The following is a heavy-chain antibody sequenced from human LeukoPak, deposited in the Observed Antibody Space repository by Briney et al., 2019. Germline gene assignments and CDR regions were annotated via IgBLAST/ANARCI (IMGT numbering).Heavy chain of an antibody. D-gene: IGHD2-2*01. CDR1: GFTFSSYS. CDR2: ISSSSSYI. Sequence: PGGSLRLSCAASGFTFSSYSMNWVRQAPGKGLEWVSSISSSSSYIYYADSVKGRFTISRDNAKNSLYLRMNSLRAEDTAVYYCARYCSSTSCYFYGMDVWGQGTTVTVSS. CDR3: ARYCSSTSCYFYGMDV. V-gene: IGHV3-21*01. J-gene: IGHJ6*02.